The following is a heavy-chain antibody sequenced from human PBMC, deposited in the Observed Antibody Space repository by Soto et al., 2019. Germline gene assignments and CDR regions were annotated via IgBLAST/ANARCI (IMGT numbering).Heavy chain of an antibody. CDR3: AGGAAADYFDY. Sequence: WETLSLTCTVSSDSISSYYWSWIRQPAGKGLEWIGRIHTSGSTLYNPSLKSRVTMSVGTSKIHFSLNLRSVTAADTAVYYCAGGAAADYFDYWGQGSLVTVSS. CDR2: IHTSGST. D-gene: IGHD6-13*01. J-gene: IGHJ4*02. V-gene: IGHV4-4*07. CDR1: SDSISSYY.